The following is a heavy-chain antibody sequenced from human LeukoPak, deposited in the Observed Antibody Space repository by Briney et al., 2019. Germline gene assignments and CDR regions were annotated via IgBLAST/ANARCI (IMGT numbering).Heavy chain of an antibody. V-gene: IGHV4-30-4*01. CDR1: GVSISSGDYY. D-gene: IGHD6-6*01. CDR3: ASTSSSSSWFDP. J-gene: IGHJ5*02. Sequence: SETLSLTCTVSGVSISSGDYYWSWIPQPPGKGLEWIGYIYYSGSTYYNPSLKSRVTISVDTSKHQFSLKLSSVTAADTAVYYCASTSSSSSWFDPWGQGTLVTVSS. CDR2: IYYSGST.